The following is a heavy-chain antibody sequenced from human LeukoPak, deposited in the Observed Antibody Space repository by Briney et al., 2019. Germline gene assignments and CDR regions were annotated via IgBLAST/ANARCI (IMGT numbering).Heavy chain of an antibody. D-gene: IGHD3-10*01. CDR2: IYHSGST. Sequence: SETLSLTCAVSGYSISSGYYWGWSRRPPGKGLEWIGSIYHSGSTYYNPSLKSGVTISVDTSKNQFSLQLSSVTAADTAVYYCARGRITMVRGVMGQYYFDYWGQGTLVTVSS. CDR3: ARGRITMVRGVMGQYYFDY. CDR1: GYSISSGYY. J-gene: IGHJ4*02. V-gene: IGHV4-38-2*01.